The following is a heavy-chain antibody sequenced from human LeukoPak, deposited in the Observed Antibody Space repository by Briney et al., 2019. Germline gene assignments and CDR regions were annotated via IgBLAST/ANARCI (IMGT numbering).Heavy chain of an antibody. J-gene: IGHJ3*02. CDR3: AGPGIAAAI. D-gene: IGHD6-13*01. Sequence: SETLSLTCTVSGGSISSNYWNWIRQRPGKGLEWMWNIQYTGSTNYNPSLKSRVIISLDTSKAQFSLKVSSVTAADTAVYYCAGPGIAAAIWGQGTMVTVSS. CDR1: GGSISSNY. V-gene: IGHV4-59*01. CDR2: IQYTGST.